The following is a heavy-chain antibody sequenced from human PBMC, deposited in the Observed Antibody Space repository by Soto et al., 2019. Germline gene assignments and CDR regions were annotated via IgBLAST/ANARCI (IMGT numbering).Heavy chain of an antibody. J-gene: IGHJ6*02. CDR3: ARRSCIQLWEAGYGMDV. CDR1: GYTFTSYG. V-gene: IGHV1-18*01. D-gene: IGHD5-18*01. Sequence: GASVKVSCKASGYTFTSYGISWVRQAPGQGLEWMGWISAYNGNTNYAQKLQGRVTMTTDTSTSTAYMELRSLRSDDTAVYYCARRSCIQLWEAGYGMDVWGQGTTAIVTS. CDR2: ISAYNGNT.